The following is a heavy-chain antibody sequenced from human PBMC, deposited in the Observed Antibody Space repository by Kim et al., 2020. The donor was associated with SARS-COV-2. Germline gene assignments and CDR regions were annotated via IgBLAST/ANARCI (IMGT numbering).Heavy chain of an antibody. J-gene: IGHJ2*01. V-gene: IGHV5-51*01. CDR2: IYPGDSDT. CDR1: GYSFTSYW. CDR3: ARLARKHSGSYYLLPLGWYFDL. Sequence: GESLKISCKGSGYSFTSYWIGWVRQMPGKGLEWMGIIYPGDSDTRYSPSFQGQVTISADKSISTAYLQWSSLKASDTAMYYCARLARKHSGSYYLLPLGWYFDLWGRGTLVTVSS. D-gene: IGHD1-26*01.